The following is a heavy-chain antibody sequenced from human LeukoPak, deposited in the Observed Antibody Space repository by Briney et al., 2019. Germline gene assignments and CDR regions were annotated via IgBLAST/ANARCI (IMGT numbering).Heavy chain of an antibody. Sequence: GGSLRLSCAASGLTFSSYAMSWVRQAPGKGLEWVSVISGSGDSAYYADSVKGRFTISRDNSKNTLYLQMNSLRDEDTAIYYCAKTSSTSCYSCVFDYWGQGTLVTVSS. CDR2: ISGSGDSA. D-gene: IGHD2-2*01. J-gene: IGHJ4*02. CDR1: GLTFSSYA. CDR3: AKTSSTSCYSCVFDY. V-gene: IGHV3-23*01.